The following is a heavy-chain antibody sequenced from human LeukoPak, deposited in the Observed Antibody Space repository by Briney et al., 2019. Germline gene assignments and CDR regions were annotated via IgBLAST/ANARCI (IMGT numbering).Heavy chain of an antibody. D-gene: IGHD6-19*01. V-gene: IGHV3-20*04. Sequence: GGSLRLSCAASGFSFDDYDMARLRQAPGKGLEWVSDIDWKGRPTSYADSVKGRFTISRDNAQKSLYLQMDSLRAEDTALYYCAREVYRIGVGGFDPWGQGTLVIVSS. CDR3: AREVYRIGVGGFDP. CDR2: IDWKGRPT. CDR1: GFSFDDYD. J-gene: IGHJ5*02.